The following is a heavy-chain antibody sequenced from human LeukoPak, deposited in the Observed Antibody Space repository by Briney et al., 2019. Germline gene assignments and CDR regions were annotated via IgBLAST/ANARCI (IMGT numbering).Heavy chain of an antibody. CDR1: GYSFTSYW. D-gene: IGHD4-11*01. CDR3: ARHKKDDYSDDAFDI. J-gene: IGHJ3*02. V-gene: IGHV5-51*01. Sequence: GESLKISCKGSGYSFTSYWIGWVRQMPGKGLEWMGIIYPGDSDTRYSPSFQGQVTISADKSISTAYLQWSSLKASDTAMYYCARHKKDDYSDDAFDIWGQGTMVTVSS. CDR2: IYPGDSDT.